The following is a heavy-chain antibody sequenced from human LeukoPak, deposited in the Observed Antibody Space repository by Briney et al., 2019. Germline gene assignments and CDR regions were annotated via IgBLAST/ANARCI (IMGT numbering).Heavy chain of an antibody. CDR2: ISAYNGNT. V-gene: IGHV1-18*01. J-gene: IGHJ3*02. CDR3: ARSMIAVALDAFDI. CDR1: GYTFTSYG. D-gene: IGHD6-19*01. Sequence: AASVKVSCKASGYTFTSYGISWVRQAPGQGLEWMGWISAYNGNTNYAQKLQGRVTMTTDTSTSTAYMELRSLRSDDTAVYYCARSMIAVALDAFDIWGQGTMVTVSS.